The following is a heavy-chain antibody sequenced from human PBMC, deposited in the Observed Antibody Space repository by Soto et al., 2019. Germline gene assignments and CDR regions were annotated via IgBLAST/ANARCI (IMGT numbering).Heavy chain of an antibody. CDR1: VNTFTYVY. D-gene: IGHD1-26*01. J-gene: IGHJ6*02. CDR2: INPNSGGT. Sequence: AAVNVSCKGSVNTFTYVYLHWVRQAPGQAREWMGWINPNSGGTNYAQKLQGRDTMTRDTSISTAYMELSRLRSDDTAVYYWSRGGDIVGASYYYYYYGMDVWGQGTTVTVSS. CDR3: SRGGDIVGASYYYYYYGMDV. V-gene: IGHV1-2*02.